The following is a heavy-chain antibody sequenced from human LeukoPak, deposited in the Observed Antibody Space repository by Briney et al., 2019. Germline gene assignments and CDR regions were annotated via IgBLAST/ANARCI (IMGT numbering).Heavy chain of an antibody. CDR1: GTYW. V-gene: IGHV3-74*01. Sequence: GGSLRLSCAASGTYWMHWVRQAPGRGLVWVSHINSDGSWTGYADSVKGRFTISKDNAKNTVSLQMNNLRAEDTAVYYCVTFYETYWGRGTLVTVSS. J-gene: IGHJ4*02. D-gene: IGHD2/OR15-2a*01. CDR2: INSDGSWT. CDR3: VTFYETY.